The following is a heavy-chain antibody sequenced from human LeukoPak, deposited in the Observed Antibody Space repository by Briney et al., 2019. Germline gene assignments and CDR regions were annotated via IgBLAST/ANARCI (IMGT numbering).Heavy chain of an antibody. V-gene: IGHV3-74*03. CDR3: ASGWSGFGVGY. J-gene: IGHJ4*02. Sequence: GGSLRLSCAASGITFSSHWMNWVRQVPGKGLMWVSRINQDATATMYADSVKGRFTISRDNAKNTVYLQMNSLRAEDTAVYYCASGWSGFGVGYWGQGTLVTVSS. CDR2: INQDATAT. CDR1: GITFSSHW. D-gene: IGHD5-12*01.